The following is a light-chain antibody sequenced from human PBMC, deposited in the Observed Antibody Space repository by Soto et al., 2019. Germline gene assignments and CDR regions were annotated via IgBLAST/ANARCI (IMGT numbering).Light chain of an antibody. CDR1: NSNLENDY. V-gene: IGLV1-51*01. J-gene: IGLJ2*01. Sequence: QSVLTQPPSVSAAPGQKVTISCSGSNSNLENDYIFWYQQFPGTAPKLLIYDNYKRPSGIPDRFSASKSATSATLAITGLQTGDEADYYCGTWRGSLSAVVFGGSTQLTVL. CDR3: GTWRGSLSAVV. CDR2: DNY.